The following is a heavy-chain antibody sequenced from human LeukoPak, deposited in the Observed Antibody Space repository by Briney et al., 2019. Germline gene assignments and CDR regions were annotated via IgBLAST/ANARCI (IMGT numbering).Heavy chain of an antibody. CDR3: AKGAGDSSGYRCRYFDY. D-gene: IGHD3-22*01. J-gene: IGHJ4*02. Sequence: VASVKVSCKASGYTFTSKYMHWVRQAPGQGFEWMGIINPNGGSTSYAQKFQGRVTMTRDTSTSTVYMELSSLKSEDTAVYYRAKGAGDSSGYRCRYFDYWGQGTLVTVSS. V-gene: IGHV1-46*01. CDR2: INPNGGST. CDR1: GYTFTSKY.